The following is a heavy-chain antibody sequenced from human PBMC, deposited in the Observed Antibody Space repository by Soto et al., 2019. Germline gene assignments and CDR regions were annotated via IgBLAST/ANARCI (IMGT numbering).Heavy chain of an antibody. J-gene: IGHJ6*02. CDR1: GFTFSSYA. CDR2: ISYDGSNK. D-gene: IGHD3-22*01. Sequence: GGSLRLSCAASGFTFSSYAMHWVRQAPGKGLEWVAVISYDGSNKYYADSVKGRFTISRDNSKNTLYLQMNSLRAEDTAVYYCARDCFDSSGYRSHYYYYGMDVWGQGTTVTVSS. CDR3: ARDCFDSSGYRSHYYYYGMDV. V-gene: IGHV3-30-3*01.